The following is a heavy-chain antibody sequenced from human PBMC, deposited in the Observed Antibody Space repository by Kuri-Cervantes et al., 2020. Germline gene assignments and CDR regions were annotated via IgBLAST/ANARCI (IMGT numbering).Heavy chain of an antibody. J-gene: IGHJ4*02. CDR1: GFTFSSYS. CDR3: AREGSYYYDSSPVY. V-gene: IGHV3-21*04. D-gene: IGHD3-22*01. Sequence: LSLTCAASGFTFSSYSMNWVRQAPGKGLEWVSSISGSSSSTYYADSVKGRFTISRDNAKNSLYLQMNSLRAEDTAVYYCAREGSYYYDSSPVYWGQGTLVTVSS. CDR2: ISGSSSST.